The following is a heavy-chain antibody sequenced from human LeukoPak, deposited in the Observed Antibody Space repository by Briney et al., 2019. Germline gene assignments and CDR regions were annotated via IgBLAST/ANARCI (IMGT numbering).Heavy chain of an antibody. CDR1: GFTFSSYS. CDR2: ISGSGGST. D-gene: IGHD6-6*01. V-gene: IGHV3-23*01. J-gene: IGHJ4*02. Sequence: PGGSLRLSCAASGFTFSSYSMNWARQAPGKGLEWVSAISGSGGSTYYADSVKGRFTISRDNSKNTLYLQMNSLRAEDTAVYYCARVEYSSSPHFDYWGQGTLVTVSS. CDR3: ARVEYSSSPHFDY.